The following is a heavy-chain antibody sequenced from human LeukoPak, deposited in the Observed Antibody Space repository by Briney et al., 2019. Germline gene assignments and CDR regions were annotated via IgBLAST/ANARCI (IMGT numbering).Heavy chain of an antibody. Sequence: GESLKISCKGSGYSFTSYWIAWVRQMPGKGLEWMAIIYRGDSETRYSPSFQGQVTISADKSITTAYLQWSSLKASDTAMYYCARRSSGGSYWDWGQGTLVTVSS. J-gene: IGHJ4*02. CDR2: IYRGDSET. CDR1: GYSFTSYW. CDR3: ARRSSGGSYWD. V-gene: IGHV5-51*01. D-gene: IGHD1-26*01.